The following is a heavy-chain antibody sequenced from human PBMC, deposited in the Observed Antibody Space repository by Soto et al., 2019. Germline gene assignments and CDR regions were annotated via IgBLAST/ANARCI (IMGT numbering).Heavy chain of an antibody. V-gene: IGHV3-15*07. Sequence: EVQLVDSGGGLVKPGGSLRLSCEASGFSVSKAWMNWVRQAPGKGLEWVGRIKTRDGGETTNYAAPVKGRFTISRDDSKNSLYRQMNSLKTEDTAVYYCTTGSVEGFWSLGTTVTVTS. CDR3: TTGSVEGF. D-gene: IGHD2-15*01. J-gene: IGHJ6*02. CDR1: GFSVSKAW. CDR2: IKTRDGGETT.